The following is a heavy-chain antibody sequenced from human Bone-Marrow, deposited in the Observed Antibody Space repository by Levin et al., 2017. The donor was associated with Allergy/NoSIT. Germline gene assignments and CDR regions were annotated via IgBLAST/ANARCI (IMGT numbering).Heavy chain of an antibody. D-gene: IGHD1-26*01. CDR2: INPGGGST. CDR3: ARGKVGRVDRNAFDV. V-gene: IGHV1-46*01. Sequence: ASVKVSCKASGYTFTNFFIYWVRQAPGQGLEWMGLINPGGGSTSYVQRFQGRVTMTMDTSTTTVYMELSGLRSEDTAVYYCARGKVGRVDRNAFDVWGQGTKVTVSS. CDR1: GYTFTNFF. J-gene: IGHJ3*01.